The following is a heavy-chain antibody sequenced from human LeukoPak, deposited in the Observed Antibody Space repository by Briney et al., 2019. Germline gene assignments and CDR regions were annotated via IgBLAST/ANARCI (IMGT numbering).Heavy chain of an antibody. J-gene: IGHJ6*02. V-gene: IGHV1-3*01. CDR3: ASDDPGDQSYYYYGMDV. Sequence: ASVKVSCKASGYTFTSYAMHWVRQAPGQRLEWMGWINAGNGNTKYSQKFQGRVTITRDTSASTAYMELSSLRSEDTAVYYCASDDPGDQSYYYYGMDVWGQGTTVTVSS. CDR2: INAGNGNT. CDR1: GYTFTSYA. D-gene: IGHD4-17*01.